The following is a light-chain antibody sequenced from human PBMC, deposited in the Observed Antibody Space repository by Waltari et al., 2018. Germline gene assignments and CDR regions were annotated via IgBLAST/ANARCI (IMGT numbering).Light chain of an antibody. V-gene: IGLV1-44*01. CDR1: GSNIGART. J-gene: IGLJ2*01. CDR2: STK. Sequence: QSVLTQSPSTSGTPGQTVTIFCSGSGSNIGARTVNWYQQLPGTAPKLLIYSTKQRPSGVPDRFSGSKSGSSASLAISRLQSEDEADYYCAAWDDTLNGVLFGGGTKLTVL. CDR3: AAWDDTLNGVL.